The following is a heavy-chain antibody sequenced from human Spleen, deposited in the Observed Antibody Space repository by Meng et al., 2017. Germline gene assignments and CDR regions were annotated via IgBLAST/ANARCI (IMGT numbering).Heavy chain of an antibody. Sequence: QVQLVESGGGVVQPGGSLSLSCAASGFTFTDYAMHWVRQAPGKGLEWVAIVSHDGKSGCYADSVKGRFSISRDNFRNTQYLHMSSLRPEDTAVYYCARDKSHYDGRSGWFDPWGQGTLVTVSS. V-gene: IGHV3-30*04. D-gene: IGHD3-16*01. CDR1: GFTFTDYA. J-gene: IGHJ5*02. CDR2: VSHDGKSG. CDR3: ARDKSHYDGRSGWFDP.